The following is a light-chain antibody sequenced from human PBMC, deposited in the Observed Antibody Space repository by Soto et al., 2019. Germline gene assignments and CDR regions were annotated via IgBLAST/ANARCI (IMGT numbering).Light chain of an antibody. CDR2: SNN. J-gene: IGLJ2*01. Sequence: QSVLTQPPSASGTPGQRVTISCSGSSSNIGSKTVNWYQQLPGTAPKLRIYSNNQRPSGVPDRFSGSKSGTSAALAISGLQSEDEADYYCAAWDDSLNGPVVFGGGTKLTVL. CDR1: SSNIGSKT. CDR3: AAWDDSLNGPVV. V-gene: IGLV1-44*01.